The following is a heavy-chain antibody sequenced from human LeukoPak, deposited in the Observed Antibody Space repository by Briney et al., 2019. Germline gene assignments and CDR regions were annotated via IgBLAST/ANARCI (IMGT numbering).Heavy chain of an antibody. Sequence: ASVKVSCKASGGTFSSYAISWVRQAPGQGLEWMGGIIPIFGTANYAQKFQGRVTITADKSTSTAYMELSSLRSEDTAVYYCARVIIESGSYRYYMDVWGKGTTVTASS. D-gene: IGHD3-16*02. CDR1: GGTFSSYA. J-gene: IGHJ6*03. V-gene: IGHV1-69*06. CDR3: ARVIIESGSYRYYMDV. CDR2: IIPIFGTA.